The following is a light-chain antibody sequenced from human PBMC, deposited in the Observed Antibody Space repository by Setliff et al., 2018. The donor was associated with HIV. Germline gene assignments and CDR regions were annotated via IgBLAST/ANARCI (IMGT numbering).Light chain of an antibody. CDR1: NSNIGAGFD. J-gene: IGLJ1*01. CDR2: GNN. Sequence: QSALTQPPSVSGAPGQRVTISCTGSNSNIGAGFDVHWYQQPPGTAPKLLIYGNNNRPSGVPDRISASKSGTSASLAITGLQAEDEADYYCQSYDSSLSRSVFGTGTRSPS. V-gene: IGLV1-40*01. CDR3: QSYDSSLSRSV.